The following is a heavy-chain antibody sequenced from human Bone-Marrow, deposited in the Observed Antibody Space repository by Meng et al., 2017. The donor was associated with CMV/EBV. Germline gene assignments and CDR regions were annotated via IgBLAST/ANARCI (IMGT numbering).Heavy chain of an antibody. CDR2: INPNSGGI. Sequence: ASVKVSCKASGYTFTGYYMHWVRQAPGQGLEWMGWINPNSGGINYAQKFQGRVTMTRDTSISTAFMELSRLRSDDTAVYYCARGVKAVAGTNWFDPWGQGTLVTGSS. D-gene: IGHD6-19*01. J-gene: IGHJ5*02. V-gene: IGHV1-2*02. CDR3: ARGVKAVAGTNWFDP. CDR1: GYTFTGYY.